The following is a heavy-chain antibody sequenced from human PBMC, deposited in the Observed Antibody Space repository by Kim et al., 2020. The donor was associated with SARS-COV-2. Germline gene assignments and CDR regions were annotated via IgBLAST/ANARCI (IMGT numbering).Heavy chain of an antibody. CDR2: ISGSGGST. CDR3: AKDRRLYYDFWSGYDRPRDGMDV. Sequence: GGSLRLSCAASGFTFSSYAMSWVRQAPGKGLEWVSAISGSGGSTYYADSVKGRFTISRDNSKNTLYLQMNSLRAEDTAVYYCAKDRRLYYDFWSGYDRPRDGMDVWGQGTTVTASS. V-gene: IGHV3-23*01. D-gene: IGHD3-3*01. CDR1: GFTFSSYA. J-gene: IGHJ6*02.